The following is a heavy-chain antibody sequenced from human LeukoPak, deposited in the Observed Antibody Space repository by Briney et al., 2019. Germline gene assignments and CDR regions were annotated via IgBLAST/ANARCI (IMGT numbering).Heavy chain of an antibody. CDR2: IYYSGST. J-gene: IGHJ4*02. V-gene: IGHV4-30-4*01. CDR1: GGSISSGDYY. Sequence: SQTLSLTCTVSGGSISSGDYYWSWIRQPPGKGLEWIGYIYYSGSTYYNPSLKSRVTISVDTSKNQFSLKLSSVTAADTAVYYCARDKRLVRGVSPDYWGQGTLVTVSS. CDR3: ARDKRLVRGVSPDY. D-gene: IGHD3-10*01.